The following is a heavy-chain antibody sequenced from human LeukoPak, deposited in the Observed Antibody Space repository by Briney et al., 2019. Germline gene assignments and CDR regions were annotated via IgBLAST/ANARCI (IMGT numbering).Heavy chain of an antibody. Sequence: ASVKVSCKASGYTFTGYYMHWMRQAPGQGLEWMGWVNPNSGGTNYAQKFQGRVTMTRDTSISTAYMELSRLRSDDTAVYYCATVRSIAVTGTVFDYWGQGTLVTVSS. J-gene: IGHJ4*02. CDR2: VNPNSGGT. CDR1: GYTFTGYY. CDR3: ATVRSIAVTGTVFDY. V-gene: IGHV1-2*02. D-gene: IGHD6-13*01.